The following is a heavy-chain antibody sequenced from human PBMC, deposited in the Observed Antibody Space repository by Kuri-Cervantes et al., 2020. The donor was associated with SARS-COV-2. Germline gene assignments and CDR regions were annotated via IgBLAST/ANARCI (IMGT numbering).Heavy chain of an antibody. V-gene: IGHV1-2*02. CDR1: GYTFTDYY. Sequence: ASVNVSCKASGYTFTDYYMNWVRQAPGQGPEWMGWINPDGGTNSAQKFQGRVTMTRDTSTSTVHMELSRLRFDDTAVFYCARNRRTGGYSFGFALWGQGTLVTVSS. CDR3: ARNRRTGGYSFGFAL. D-gene: IGHD5-18*01. J-gene: IGHJ4*02. CDR2: INPDGGT.